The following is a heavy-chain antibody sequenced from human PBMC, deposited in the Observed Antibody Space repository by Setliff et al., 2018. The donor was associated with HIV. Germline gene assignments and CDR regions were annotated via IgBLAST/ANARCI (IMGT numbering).Heavy chain of an antibody. CDR1: GFTFSSYS. CDR3: VRGAYYYHSNGYYKIQYYYYMDV. Sequence: PGGTLRLTCAASGFTFSSYSMNWVRQAPGKGLEWVSSISSSSSYVYYADTVKGRFTISRENSKNTLYLQMNSLRAEDTAVYYCVRGAYYYHSNGYYKIQYYYYMDVWGKGTTVTVSS. V-gene: IGHV3-21*01. J-gene: IGHJ6*03. CDR2: ISSSSSYV. D-gene: IGHD3-22*01.